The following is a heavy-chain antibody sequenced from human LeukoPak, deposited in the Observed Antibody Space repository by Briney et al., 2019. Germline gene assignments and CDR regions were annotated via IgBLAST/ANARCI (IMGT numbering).Heavy chain of an antibody. CDR3: ARYGDPNYYSDY. J-gene: IGHJ4*02. D-gene: IGHD1-7*01. Sequence: PSETLSLTCTVSGGSISSYHWSWIRQPAGKGLEWIGRVYTSGDAKYNPSLENRVSMSLDTSKNQFSLKLTFVTAADTAVYCCARYGDPNYYSDYWGQGTLVTVSS. CDR1: GGSISSYH. V-gene: IGHV4-4*07. CDR2: VYTSGDA.